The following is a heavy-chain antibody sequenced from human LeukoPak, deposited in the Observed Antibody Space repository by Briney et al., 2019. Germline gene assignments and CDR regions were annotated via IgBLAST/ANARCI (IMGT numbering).Heavy chain of an antibody. D-gene: IGHD2-2*02. CDR1: GFTFTNAW. V-gene: IGHV3-23*01. Sequence: GGSLRLSCAASGFTFTNAWMNWVRQAPGKGLEWVSTISGSDGNTYYADSVKGRFTISRDNSQNTLYLEMNSLRADDTAIYYCAKSRSSSSTSCYNYWGQGTLVTVSS. J-gene: IGHJ4*02. CDR3: AKSRSSSSTSCYNY. CDR2: ISGSDGNT.